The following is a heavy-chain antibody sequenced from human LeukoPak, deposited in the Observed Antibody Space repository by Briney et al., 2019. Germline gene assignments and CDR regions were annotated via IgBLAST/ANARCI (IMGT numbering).Heavy chain of an antibody. D-gene: IGHD3-10*01. CDR1: GGSISSNSYY. CDR2: IYYSGST. V-gene: IGHV4-39*01. J-gene: IGHJ4*02. Sequence: SETLSLTCTVSGGSISSNSYYWGWIRQPPGKGLEWIGSIYYSGSTYYNPSLKSRVTISVDTSKNQFSLKLSSVTAADTAVYYCARLTLLWFGELRSIDYWGQGTLVTVSS. CDR3: ARLTLLWFGELRSIDY.